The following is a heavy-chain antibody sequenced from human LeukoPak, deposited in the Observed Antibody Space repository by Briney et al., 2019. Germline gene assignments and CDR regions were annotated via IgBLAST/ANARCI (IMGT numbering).Heavy chain of an antibody. J-gene: IGHJ4*02. CDR1: GFTFSSYA. D-gene: IGHD3-10*01. CDR3: AKASRFPAGSGSSFDY. CDR2: ISGSGGST. V-gene: IGHV3-23*01. Sequence: GGSLRLSCAASGFTFSSYAMSWVRQAPGKGLEWVSAISGSGGSTYYADSVKGRFTISRDNSKNTLYLQMNSLRAEDTAVYYCAKASRFPAGSGSSFDYWGQGTLVTASS.